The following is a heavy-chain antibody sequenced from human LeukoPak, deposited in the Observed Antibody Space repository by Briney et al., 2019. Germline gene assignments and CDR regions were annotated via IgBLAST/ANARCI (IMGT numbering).Heavy chain of an antibody. J-gene: IGHJ4*02. CDR3: ARAYDSSGSPYDY. CDR2: IIPILGIA. V-gene: IGHV1-69*04. CDR1: GGTFSSYA. Sequence: GSSVKVSCKASGGTFSSYAISWVRQAPGQGLEWMGRIIPILGIANYAQKFQGRVTITADKSTSTAYMEPSSLRSEDTAVYYCARAYDSSGSPYDYWDQGTLVTVSS. D-gene: IGHD3-22*01.